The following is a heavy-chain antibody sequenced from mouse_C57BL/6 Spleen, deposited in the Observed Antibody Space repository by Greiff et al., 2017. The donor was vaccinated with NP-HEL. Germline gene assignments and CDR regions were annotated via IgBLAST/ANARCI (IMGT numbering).Heavy chain of an antibody. CDR3: ARSLITTVVATPYWYFDV. Sequence: VQLQQSGPELVKPGASVKISCKASGYTFTDYYMNWVKQSHGKSLEWIGDINPNNGGTSYNQKFKGKATLTVDKSSSTAYMELRSLTSEDSAVYYCARSLITTVVATPYWYFDVWGTGTTVTVSS. J-gene: IGHJ1*03. D-gene: IGHD1-1*01. CDR1: GYTFTDYY. CDR2: INPNNGGT. V-gene: IGHV1-26*01.